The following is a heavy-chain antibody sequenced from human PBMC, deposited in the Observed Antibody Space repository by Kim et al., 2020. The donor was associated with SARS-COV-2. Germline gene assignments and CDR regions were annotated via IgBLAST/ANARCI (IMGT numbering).Heavy chain of an antibody. Sequence: ASVKVSCKASGYIFTSYAMHWVRQAPGQRLEWMGWINTGNGNTKYLQKFQGRVTITRDTSASIAYMEMSSLRSEDTAVYYCARDSLLGRGEIDYWGQGTL. D-gene: IGHD1-26*01. V-gene: IGHV1-3*04. J-gene: IGHJ4*02. CDR3: ARDSLLGRGEIDY. CDR1: GYIFTSYA. CDR2: INTGNGNT.